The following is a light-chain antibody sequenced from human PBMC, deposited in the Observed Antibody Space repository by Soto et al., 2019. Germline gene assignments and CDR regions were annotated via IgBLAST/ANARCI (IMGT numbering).Light chain of an antibody. CDR1: QSVSSSY. V-gene: IGKV3-20*01. J-gene: IGKJ5*01. CDR3: QQYGSSPIT. CDR2: GAS. Sequence: EIMLTQSPGTLSLSPGERATLSCRASQSVSSSYLAWYQQKPGQAPRLLIYGASNRATGIPDRFSVSGSGPDFTLTISRLEPEDFAVYYCQQYGSSPITSGQGTRLENK.